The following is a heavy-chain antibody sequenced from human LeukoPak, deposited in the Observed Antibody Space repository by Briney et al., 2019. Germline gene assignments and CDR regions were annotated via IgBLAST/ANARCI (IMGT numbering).Heavy chain of an antibody. CDR2: IIPILGIA. D-gene: IGHD6-13*01. J-gene: IGHJ3*01. V-gene: IGHV1-69*04. Sequence: GASVKVSCKASGGTFSSYAISWVRQAPGQGLEWMGRIIPILGIANYAQKFQGRVTITADKSTSTAYMELRSLRPDDTAVYYCARDEGAPIAAANVWGRGTMVTVSS. CDR3: ARDEGAPIAAANV. CDR1: GGTFSSYA.